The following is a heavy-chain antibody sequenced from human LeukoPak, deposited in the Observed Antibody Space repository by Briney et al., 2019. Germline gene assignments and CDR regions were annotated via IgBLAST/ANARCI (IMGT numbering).Heavy chain of an antibody. CDR3: ARDAGGVVIIVPSYYMDV. J-gene: IGHJ6*03. Sequence: AGGSLRLSCAASGFTFSSYAMHWVRQAPGKGLEWVAVISYDGSNKYYADSVKGRFTISRDNSKNTLYLQMNSLRAEDTAVYYCARDAGGVVIIVPSYYMDVWGKGTTVTVSS. V-gene: IGHV3-30*04. D-gene: IGHD3-3*01. CDR1: GFTFSSYA. CDR2: ISYDGSNK.